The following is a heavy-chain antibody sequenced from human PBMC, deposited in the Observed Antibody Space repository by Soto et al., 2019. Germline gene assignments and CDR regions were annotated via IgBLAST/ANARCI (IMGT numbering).Heavy chain of an antibody. J-gene: IGHJ6*02. V-gene: IGHV3-30*18. CDR1: GFTFSSFG. D-gene: IGHD4-4*01. CDR3: AKDSSGFSNDGGRDYYHGMDV. CDR2: ISYDGSNG. Sequence: QVQLVESGGGVVQPGRSLRLSCVASGFTFSSFGMHWVRQAPGKGLEWVAVISYDGSNGFYAESVKGRFTISRDNSKNTLFLEMNSLRSEDTAVYYCAKDSSGFSNDGGRDYYHGMDVWGQGTTVTVPS.